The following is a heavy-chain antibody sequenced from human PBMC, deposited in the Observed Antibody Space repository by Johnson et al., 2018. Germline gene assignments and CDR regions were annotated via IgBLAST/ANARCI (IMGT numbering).Heavy chain of an antibody. D-gene: IGHD2-15*01. CDR3: AGEGYCSGGSCYSP. Sequence: QVQLQESGPGLVKPSETLSLTCTVSGGSISGSNYYWGWIRQPPGKGLECIGSIYYSGSTYYTPSLKSRVTISVDTSKNQFSLKRSSVTTADTAVYYCAGEGYCSGGSCYSPWGQGTRVTVSS. CDR2: IYYSGST. J-gene: IGHJ5*02. V-gene: IGHV4-39*07. CDR1: GGSISGSNYY.